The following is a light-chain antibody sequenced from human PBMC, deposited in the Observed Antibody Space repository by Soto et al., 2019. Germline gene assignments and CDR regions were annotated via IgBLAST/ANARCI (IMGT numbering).Light chain of an antibody. CDR3: QQRSNWPPWT. Sequence: EIVLTQSPATLSISPWERATLSCRASQSVSSYLAWYQQKPGQAPRLLIYDASNRATGIPARFSGSGSGTDFTLTISSLEPEDFAVYYCQQRSNWPPWTFGQGTKVDNK. V-gene: IGKV3-11*01. J-gene: IGKJ1*01. CDR2: DAS. CDR1: QSVSSY.